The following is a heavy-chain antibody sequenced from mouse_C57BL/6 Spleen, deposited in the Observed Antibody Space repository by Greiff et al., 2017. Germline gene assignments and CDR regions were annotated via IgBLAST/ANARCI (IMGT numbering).Heavy chain of an antibody. J-gene: IGHJ1*03. CDR3: AGGREDWYFDV. V-gene: IGHV1-74*01. Sequence: VQLQQSGAELAKPGASVTVSCKASGYTFTSYCMHWVKQRPGQGLEWIGRIHPSDSDTNYNQKFKGKATLTVDQSSSTAYMQLSSLTSEDSAVYCCAGGREDWYFDVWGTGTTVTVSS. CDR2: IHPSDSDT. CDR1: GYTFTSYC.